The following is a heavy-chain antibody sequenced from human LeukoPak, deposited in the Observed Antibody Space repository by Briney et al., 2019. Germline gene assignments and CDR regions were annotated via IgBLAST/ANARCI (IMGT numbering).Heavy chain of an antibody. CDR3: ASVGGYDPLFDY. V-gene: IGHV3-30-3*01. CDR2: ISHDGSNK. J-gene: IGHJ4*02. D-gene: IGHD5-12*01. Sequence: GGSLRLSCATSGFTLSSNVIHWVRQATGKGLEWVAVISHDGSNKYYADSVKGRFTISRDNSKDTLYLQMNSLRVEDTAVYYCASVGGYDPLFDYWGQGTLVTVSS. CDR1: GFTLSSNV.